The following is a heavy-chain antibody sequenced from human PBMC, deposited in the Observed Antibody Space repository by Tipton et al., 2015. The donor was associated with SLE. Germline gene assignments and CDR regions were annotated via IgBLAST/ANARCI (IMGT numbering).Heavy chain of an antibody. J-gene: IGHJ4*02. D-gene: IGHD6-13*01. CDR1: GFTFSSCA. CDR2: ISYDGSNE. Sequence: QLVQSGGGVVQPGRSLRLSCAASGFTFSSCAMHWVRQAPGKGLEWVAVISYDGSNEYYADSVKGRFTISRDNSKNTLYLQMNSLRDEDTAVYYCAKDLVVQQLASPHDFWGQGTLVTVSS. V-gene: IGHV3-30*04. CDR3: AKDLVVQQLASPHDF.